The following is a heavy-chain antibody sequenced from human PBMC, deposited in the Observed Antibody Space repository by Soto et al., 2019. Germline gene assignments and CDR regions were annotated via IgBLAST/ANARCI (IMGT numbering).Heavy chain of an antibody. V-gene: IGHV5-10-1*01. CDR1: GYSFTSYW. CDR3: ASSPRGYCSSTSCRELGNYYGMDV. Sequence: GESLKISCKGSGYSFTSYWISWVRQMPGKGLEWMGRIDPSDSYTNYSPSFQGHVTISADKSISTAYLQWSSLKASDTAMYYCASSPRGYCSSTSCRELGNYYGMDVGGQGTTGTVS. D-gene: IGHD2-2*01. CDR2: IDPSDSYT. J-gene: IGHJ6*02.